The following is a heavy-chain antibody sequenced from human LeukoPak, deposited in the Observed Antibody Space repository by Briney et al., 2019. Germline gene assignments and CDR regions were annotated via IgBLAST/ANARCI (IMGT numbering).Heavy chain of an antibody. CDR3: ARGGTGFFDY. Sequence: QPGGSLRLSCAASGFPFSAYWMFWVRQVPGKGLVWVSRINTDGSSTKYADSVKGRFTISRDSHNNTLYLQMNSLRAEDTAVYYCARGGTGFFDYWGQGTLVTVSS. D-gene: IGHD1-7*01. CDR1: GFPFSAYW. V-gene: IGHV3-74*01. J-gene: IGHJ4*02. CDR2: INTDGSST.